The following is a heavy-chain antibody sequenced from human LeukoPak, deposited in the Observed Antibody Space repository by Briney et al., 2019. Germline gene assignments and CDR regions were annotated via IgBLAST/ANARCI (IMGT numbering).Heavy chain of an antibody. Sequence: GGSLRLSCAASGFTFSSYAMHWVRQAPGKGLEWVAVISYDGSNKYYADSVKGRFTISRDNSKNTLYLQMNSLRAEDTAVYYCARDRSGDIVVLGYFQHWGQGTLVTVSS. J-gene: IGHJ1*01. CDR1: GFTFSSYA. D-gene: IGHD2-2*01. CDR3: ARDRSGDIVVLGYFQH. V-gene: IGHV3-30-3*01. CDR2: ISYDGSNK.